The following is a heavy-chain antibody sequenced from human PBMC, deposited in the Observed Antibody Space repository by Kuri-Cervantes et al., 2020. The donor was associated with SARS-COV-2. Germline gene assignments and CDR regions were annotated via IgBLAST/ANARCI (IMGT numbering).Heavy chain of an antibody. D-gene: IGHD3-22*01. J-gene: IGHJ5*02. Sequence: GGSLRLSCAASGFTFSSYAMSWVRQAPGKGLEWVSAISGSGGSTYYADSVKGRFTTSRDNAKNSLYLQMNSLRAEDTAVYYCARATRAYYYDSSGYRPFDPWGQGTLVTVSS. CDR1: GFTFSSYA. CDR2: ISGSGGST. V-gene: IGHV3-23*01. CDR3: ARATRAYYYDSSGYRPFDP.